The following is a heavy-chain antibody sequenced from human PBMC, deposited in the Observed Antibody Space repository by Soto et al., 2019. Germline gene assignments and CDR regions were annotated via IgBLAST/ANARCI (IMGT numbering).Heavy chain of an antibody. CDR3: ARLRAWGDSSGPFDL. J-gene: IGHJ4*02. V-gene: IGHV4-38-2*01. CDR2: ISHSGST. D-gene: IGHD6-13*01. CDR1: CYSISSGYY. Sequence: SETLSLTCAVSCYSISSGYYWGWIRQPPGKGLERIGRISHSGSTYYNPSLKSRVTISVYTSKKQFSLKLTSVTAADTAVYYCARLRAWGDSSGPFDLWGEGTLVTVSS.